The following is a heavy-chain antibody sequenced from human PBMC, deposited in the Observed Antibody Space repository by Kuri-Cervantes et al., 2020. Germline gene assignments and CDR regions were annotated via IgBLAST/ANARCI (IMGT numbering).Heavy chain of an antibody. D-gene: IGHD3-22*01. V-gene: IGHV3-13*01. Sequence: LSLTCAASGFTFSSYDMHWVRQATGKGLEWVSAIGTAGDTYYADSVKGRFTISRDNSKNTLYLQMNSLRAEDTAAYYCAKAYDGSGYTKSSLDIWGQGTMVTVSS. J-gene: IGHJ3*02. CDR2: IGTAGDT. CDR3: AKAYDGSGYTKSSLDI. CDR1: GFTFSSYD.